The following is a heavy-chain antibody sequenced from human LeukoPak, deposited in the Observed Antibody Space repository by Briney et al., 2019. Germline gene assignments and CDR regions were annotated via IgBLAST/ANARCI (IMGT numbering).Heavy chain of an antibody. V-gene: IGHV3-7*02. CDR1: GFTFSSYY. Sequence: GGSLRLSCAGPGFTFSSYYMSWVRQAPGKGLEWVANIKQDGSEKYYVDSVKGRFTISRDNAQNSLYLQMNSLRAEDTALYYCARIRGVRGIFDYWGQGTLVTVSS. D-gene: IGHD3-10*02. CDR3: ARIRGVRGIFDY. J-gene: IGHJ4*02. CDR2: IKQDGSEK.